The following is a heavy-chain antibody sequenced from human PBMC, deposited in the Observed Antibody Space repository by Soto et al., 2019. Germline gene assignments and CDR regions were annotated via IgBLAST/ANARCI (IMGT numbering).Heavy chain of an antibody. V-gene: IGHV1-69*13. CDR2: IIPIFGTA. CDR1: GGTFSSYA. Sequence: GASVKVSCKASGGTFSSYAISWVRQTPGQGLEWMGGIIPIFGTANYAQKFQGRVTITADESTSTAYMELSSLRSEDTAVYYCARDRGRITMIVVVIPWGMDVWGQGTTVTVSS. J-gene: IGHJ6*02. CDR3: ARDRGRITMIVVVIPWGMDV. D-gene: IGHD3-22*01.